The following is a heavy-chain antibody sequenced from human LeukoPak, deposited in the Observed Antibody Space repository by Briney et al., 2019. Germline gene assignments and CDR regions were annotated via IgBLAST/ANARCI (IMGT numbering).Heavy chain of an antibody. Sequence: PGGSLRLSCVVSGVTFSNYAMSWVRQAPGKGLEWVSAISGSGGSTYYADSVKGRFTISRDNSKNTLYLQMNSLRAEDTAVYYCAKDAVLRYFDWLFSSGTIVPCLDYWGQGTLVTVSS. V-gene: IGHV3-23*01. CDR3: AKDAVLRYFDWLFSSGTIVPCLDY. CDR2: ISGSGGST. CDR1: GVTFSNYA. D-gene: IGHD3-9*01. J-gene: IGHJ4*02.